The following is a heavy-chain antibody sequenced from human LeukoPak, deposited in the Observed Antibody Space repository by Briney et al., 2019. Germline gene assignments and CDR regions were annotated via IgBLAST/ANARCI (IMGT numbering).Heavy chain of an antibody. CDR3: ARGDGNDYFDY. V-gene: IGHV3-66*01. Sequence: GGSLRLSCAASGFTVSSNYMSWVRQAPGKGLEWVSVIYSGGSTYYADSVKGRFTISRDNSKNTLCLQMNSLRAEDTAVYYCARGDGNDYFDYWGQGTLVTVSS. CDR2: IYSGGST. J-gene: IGHJ4*02. D-gene: IGHD4-23*01. CDR1: GFTVSSNY.